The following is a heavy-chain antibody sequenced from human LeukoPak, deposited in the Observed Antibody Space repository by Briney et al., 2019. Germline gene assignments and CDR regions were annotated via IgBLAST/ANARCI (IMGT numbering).Heavy chain of an antibody. CDR3: AGGRTDIVVVPATLRNYYFDY. D-gene: IGHD2-2*01. CDR1: GYTFTGYY. CDR2: ISAYNGNT. J-gene: IGHJ4*02. Sequence: GASVKVSCKASGYTFTGYYMHWVRQAPGQGLEWMGWISAYNGNTNYAQKLQGRVTMTTDTSTSTAYMELRSLRSDDTAVYYCAGGRTDIVVVPATLRNYYFDYWGQGTLVTVSS. V-gene: IGHV1-18*04.